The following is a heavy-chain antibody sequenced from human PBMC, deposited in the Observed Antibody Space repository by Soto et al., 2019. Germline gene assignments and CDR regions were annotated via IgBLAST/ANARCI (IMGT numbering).Heavy chain of an antibody. J-gene: IGHJ4*02. CDR3: ARDGLAIYARDH. V-gene: IGHV3-7*04. CDR1: GFNFDIYW. D-gene: IGHD3-10*01. Sequence: EVHLVESGGGLVQPGGSLRLSCAASGFNFDIYWMSWVRQAPGKGLEWVANINEPGTVKFYGDSVKGRFTISRDNAKNSVSLEMNSLRAEDTAIYYCARDGLAIYARDHWGQGTLVTVSS. CDR2: INEPGTVK.